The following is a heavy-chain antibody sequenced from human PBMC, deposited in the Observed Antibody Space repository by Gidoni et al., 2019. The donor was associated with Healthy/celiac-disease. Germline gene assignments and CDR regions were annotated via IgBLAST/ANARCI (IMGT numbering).Heavy chain of an antibody. CDR2: ISYDGSNK. J-gene: IGHJ2*01. CDR1: GFTFSSYG. CDR3: AKERQGFDL. Sequence: QVQLVESGGGVVQPGRSLRLSCAASGFTFSSYGMHWVRQAPGKGLEWVAVISYDGSNKYYADSVKGRFTISRDNSKNTLYLQMNSLRAEDTAVYYCAKERQGFDLWGRGTLVTVSS. V-gene: IGHV3-30*18.